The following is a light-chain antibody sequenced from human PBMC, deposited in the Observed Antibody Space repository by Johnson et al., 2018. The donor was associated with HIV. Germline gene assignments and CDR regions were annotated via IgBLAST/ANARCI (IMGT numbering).Light chain of an antibody. CDR3: GTWDSSLSAYV. CDR1: SSNIGNNY. Sequence: QSILTQPPSVSAAPGQKVTISCSGSSSNIGNNYVSWYQQLPGTAPKLLIYDNNKRPSGIPARFSGSKSCTSATLGITGLQTGDEADYYCGTWDSSLSAYVFGTGTKVTAL. V-gene: IGLV1-51*01. CDR2: DNN. J-gene: IGLJ1*01.